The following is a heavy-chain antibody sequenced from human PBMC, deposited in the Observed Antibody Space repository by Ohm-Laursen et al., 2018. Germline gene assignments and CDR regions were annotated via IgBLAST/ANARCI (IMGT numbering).Heavy chain of an antibody. CDR1: GSSFSIYA. CDR2: ISGSGGST. J-gene: IGHJ4*02. CDR3: AKGDDPSPYCFDY. Sequence: SLSLSCAASGSSFSIYAMSWVCQAPGKGLEWVSAISGSGGSTYYADSVKGRFTISRDYSKNSLYLQMNSLRAEDTAVYYCAKGDDPSPYCFDYWGQGTLVTVSS. V-gene: IGHV3-23*01. D-gene: IGHD3-3*01.